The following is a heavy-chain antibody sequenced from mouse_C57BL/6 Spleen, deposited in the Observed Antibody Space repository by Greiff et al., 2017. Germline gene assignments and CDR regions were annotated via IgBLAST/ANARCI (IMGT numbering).Heavy chain of an antibody. Sequence: QVQLQQPAAELVKPGASVKLSCKASGYTFTSYWMHWVKQRPGQGLEWIGMIHPNSGSTNYNEKFKSKATLTVDKSSSTAYMQLSSLTSEDSAVYYCASPLYGSDAYWGQGTLVTVSA. CDR3: ASPLYGSDAY. CDR1: GYTFTSYW. J-gene: IGHJ3*01. CDR2: IHPNSGST. D-gene: IGHD1-1*01. V-gene: IGHV1-64*01.